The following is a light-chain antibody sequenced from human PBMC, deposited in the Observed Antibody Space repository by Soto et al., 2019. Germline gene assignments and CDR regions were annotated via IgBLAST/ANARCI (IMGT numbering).Light chain of an antibody. V-gene: IGLV2-14*01. CDR3: TSYTRSSTDV. CDR1: SSDIGGYNY. J-gene: IGLJ1*01. Sequence: QSAVTQPASVSGSPGQSITISCTGTSSDIGGYNYVSWYQQDSGKAPKLIIYAVTDRPSGVSSRFSGSKSGNTAFLTISGLQAEDEADYYCTSYTRSSTDVFGTGTKVTVL. CDR2: AVT.